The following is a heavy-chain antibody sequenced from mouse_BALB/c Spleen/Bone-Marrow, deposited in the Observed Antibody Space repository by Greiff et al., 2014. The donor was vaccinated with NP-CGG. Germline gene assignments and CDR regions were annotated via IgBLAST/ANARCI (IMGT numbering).Heavy chain of an antibody. D-gene: IGHD2-2*01. CDR3: TREGIYFGYDVPMDY. V-gene: IGHV1-15*01. CDR2: IDPETGGT. Sequence: VQLQQSGAELVRPGASVTLSCKASGYKFTDYEMHWVKQTPVHGLEWIGSIDPETGGTAYSQNFKGKATLTADRSSTTAYMELRSLTSEDSAVYYCTREGIYFGYDVPMDYWGQGTSVTVSS. CDR1: GYKFTDYE. J-gene: IGHJ4*01.